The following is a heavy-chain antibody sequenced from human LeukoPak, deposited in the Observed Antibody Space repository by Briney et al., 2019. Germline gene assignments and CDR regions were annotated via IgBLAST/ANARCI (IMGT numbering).Heavy chain of an antibody. CDR2: ISDSGGST. V-gene: IGHV3-23*01. CDR3: ARADYDSSGFHDY. D-gene: IGHD3-22*01. CDR1: GFTFSSYA. Sequence: GGSLRLSCAASGFTFSSYAMSWVRQAPGKGLEWVSAISDSGGSTYDADSVKGRFTISRDNAKNSLYLQMNSLRAEDTAVYYCARADYDSSGFHDYWGQGTLVTVSS. J-gene: IGHJ4*02.